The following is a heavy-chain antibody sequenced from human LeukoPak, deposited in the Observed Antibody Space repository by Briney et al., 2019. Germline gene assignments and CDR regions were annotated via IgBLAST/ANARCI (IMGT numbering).Heavy chain of an antibody. D-gene: IGHD3-10*01. CDR3: ARGQRREYYYGSGSYKGFVLDY. CDR1: GGSFSGNY. Sequence: PGGSLSLTCAVSGGSFSGNYLSWVRQPPGKGLEWVGDIYNSGSTNYTDSVKGRVTISVDKSKNQFSLKLSSVTAADTAVYYCARGQRREYYYGSGSYKGFVLDYWGQGTLVTVSS. V-gene: IGHV4-34*01. CDR2: IYNSGST. J-gene: IGHJ4*02.